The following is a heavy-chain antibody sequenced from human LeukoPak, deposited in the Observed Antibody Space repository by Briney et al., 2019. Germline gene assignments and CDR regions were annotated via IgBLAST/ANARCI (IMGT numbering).Heavy chain of an antibody. CDR3: ASGGYSYGFDY. CDR1: GGPISSGGYS. CDR2: IYHNGNT. D-gene: IGHD5-18*01. V-gene: IGHV4-30-2*01. J-gene: IGHJ4*02. Sequence: PSETLSLTCAVSGGPISSGGYSWSWIRQPPGKGLEWIGYIYHNGNTYYSPSLKSRVTISVDRSKNQLSLKLSSVTAADTAMYYCASGGYSYGFDYWGQGTLVTVSS.